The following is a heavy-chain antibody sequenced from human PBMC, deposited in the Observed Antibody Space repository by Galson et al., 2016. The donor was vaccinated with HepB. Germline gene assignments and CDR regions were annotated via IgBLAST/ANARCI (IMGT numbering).Heavy chain of an antibody. CDR2: ITGSGDTT. J-gene: IGHJ4*02. Sequence: SLRLSCAASGFTFSDYVMSWVRQAPGKGLEWVSVITGSGDTTYYAGSVKGRFTISRDNSKSTLFLQMNSLRAEDTAIYYCAKPRSSGWYEFDYWGQGTLVTVSS. V-gene: IGHV3-23*01. D-gene: IGHD6-13*01. CDR1: GFTFSDYV. CDR3: AKPRSSGWYEFDY.